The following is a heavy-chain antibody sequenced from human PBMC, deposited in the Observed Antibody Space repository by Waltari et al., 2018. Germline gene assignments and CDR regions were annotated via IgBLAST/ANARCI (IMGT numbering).Heavy chain of an antibody. CDR1: GFTFSSYS. D-gene: IGHD2-2*02. J-gene: IGHJ4*02. CDR2: MSYDGSSK. Sequence: QVQMVESGGGVVQPGRSLRLSCAASGFTFSSYSIPWVRQAPGKGLELVALMSYDGSSKYYADSVKGRFTVSRDNSKNTVYLQLNSLRVEDTAVYYCAREDICRSTTCYTLDYWGLGTLVTVSS. CDR3: AREDICRSTTCYTLDY. V-gene: IGHV3-30*01.